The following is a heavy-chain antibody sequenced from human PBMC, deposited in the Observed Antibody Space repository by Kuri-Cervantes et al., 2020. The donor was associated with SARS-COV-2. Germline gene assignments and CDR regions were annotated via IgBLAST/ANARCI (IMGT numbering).Heavy chain of an antibody. D-gene: IGHD2-15*01. CDR2: ISWNSGSI. CDR3: AKDMESGGSYSTFDY. CDR1: GFTFDDYA. J-gene: IGHJ4*02. V-gene: IGHV3-9*01. Sequence: GGSLRLSCAASGFTFDDYAMHWVRQAPGKGLEWVLGISWNSGSIGYADSVKGRFTISRDNAKNSLYLQMNSLRAEDTALYYCAKDMESGGSYSTFDYWGQGTLVTVSS.